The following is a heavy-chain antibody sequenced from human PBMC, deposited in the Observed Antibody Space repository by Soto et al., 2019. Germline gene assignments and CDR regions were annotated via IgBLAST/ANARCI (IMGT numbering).Heavy chain of an antibody. CDR1: GFTFSSYA. V-gene: IGHV3-23*01. J-gene: IGHJ6*04. Sequence: EVQLLESGGGLVQPGGSLRLSCAASGFTFSSYAMSWVRQAPGKGLEWVSALSGSGGNTYYADSVKGRFTISRDNSKNTLFLQMNSLRAEDTAVYYCAKDPWFGDFRVDVWGKGTTVTVSS. CDR2: LSGSGGNT. D-gene: IGHD3-10*01. CDR3: AKDPWFGDFRVDV.